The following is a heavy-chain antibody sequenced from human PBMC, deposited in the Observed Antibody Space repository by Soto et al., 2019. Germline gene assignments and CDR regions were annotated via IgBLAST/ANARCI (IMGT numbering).Heavy chain of an antibody. CDR1: GCSISSSSYY. D-gene: IGHD3-22*01. Sequence: SESLSLTCTVSGCSISSSSYYWGWIRQPPGKGLEWIGSIYYSGSTYYNPSLKSRVTISVDTSKNQFSLKLSSVTAADTAVYYCARHGSGYYDSSGYLDYWGQGTLVTVSS. V-gene: IGHV4-39*01. J-gene: IGHJ4*02. CDR3: ARHGSGYYDSSGYLDY. CDR2: IYYSGST.